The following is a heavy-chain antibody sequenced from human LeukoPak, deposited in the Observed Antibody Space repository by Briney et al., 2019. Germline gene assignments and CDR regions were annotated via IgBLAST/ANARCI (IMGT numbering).Heavy chain of an antibody. V-gene: IGHV1-2*02. CDR3: AGYYGSGRGGYYYYGMDV. CDR2: INPNSGGT. D-gene: IGHD3-10*01. Sequence: ASVKVSCKASGYTFTGYYMHWVRQAPGQGLGWMGWINPNSGGTNYAQKFQGRVTMTRDTSISTAYMELSRLRSDDTAVYYCAGYYGSGRGGYYYYGMDVWGQGTTVTVSS. CDR1: GYTFTGYY. J-gene: IGHJ6*02.